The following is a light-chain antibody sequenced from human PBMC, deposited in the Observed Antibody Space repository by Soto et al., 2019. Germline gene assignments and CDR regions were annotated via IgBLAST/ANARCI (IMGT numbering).Light chain of an antibody. Sequence: QSALTQPASVSGSPGQSVAISCTGTSSDVGAYNYASWYQQHPGKAPKLLLSEVSNRPSGVSDRFSGSKSGNTASLTISGLQAEDEADYYCSSLTTSFTYVFVTGTKVTVL. CDR1: SSDVGAYNY. CDR3: SSLTTSFTYV. CDR2: EVS. V-gene: IGLV2-14*01. J-gene: IGLJ1*01.